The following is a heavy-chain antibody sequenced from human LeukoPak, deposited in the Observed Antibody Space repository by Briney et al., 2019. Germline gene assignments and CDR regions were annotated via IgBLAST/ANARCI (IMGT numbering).Heavy chain of an antibody. J-gene: IGHJ4*02. CDR3: ARADTKMVQFFFDN. Sequence: KPSETLSLTCSVSGGFLSGFYWGWIRQPPGEGLEYIAYIHYSGSTNYIPSLKSRVTISVDRSMNQFSLTLTSATAADTAVYYCARADTKMVQFFFDNWGPGTPLTVSS. CDR1: GGFLSGFY. V-gene: IGHV4-59*01. D-gene: IGHD2-8*01. CDR2: IHYSGST.